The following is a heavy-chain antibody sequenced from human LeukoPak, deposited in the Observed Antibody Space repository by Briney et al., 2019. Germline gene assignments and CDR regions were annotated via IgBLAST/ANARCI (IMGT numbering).Heavy chain of an antibody. CDR1: GFTFSSYA. J-gene: IGHJ4*02. Sequence: PGGSLRLSCAASGFTFSSYAMHWVRQAPGKGLEYVSAISSNGGSTYYAGSVKGRFTISRDNSKNTLYLQMGSLRAEDMAVYYCARGGYSGSIDYWGQGTLVTVSS. CDR3: ARGGYSGSIDY. D-gene: IGHD1-26*01. V-gene: IGHV3-64*02. CDR2: ISSNGGST.